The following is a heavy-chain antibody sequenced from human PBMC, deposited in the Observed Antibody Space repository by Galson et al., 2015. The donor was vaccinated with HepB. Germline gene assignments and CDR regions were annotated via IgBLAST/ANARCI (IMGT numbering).Heavy chain of an antibody. J-gene: IGHJ4*02. D-gene: IGHD3-3*01. V-gene: IGHV3-33*01. Sequence: SLRLSCAASGFTFSSYGMHWVRQAPGKGLEWVAVIWYDGSNKYYADSVKGRFTISRDNSKNTLYLQMNSLRAEDTAVYYCARRFHMGYFDYWGQGTLVTVSS. CDR2: IWYDGSNK. CDR1: GFTFSSYG. CDR3: ARRFHMGYFDY.